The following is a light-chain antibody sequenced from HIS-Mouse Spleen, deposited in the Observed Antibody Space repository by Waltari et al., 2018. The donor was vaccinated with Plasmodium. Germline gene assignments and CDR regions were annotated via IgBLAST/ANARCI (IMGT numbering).Light chain of an antibody. CDR3: QQYDNPSFT. CDR1: QDISNY. J-gene: IGKJ3*01. CDR2: DAS. V-gene: IGKV1-33*01. Sequence: DIQMTQSPSSLSASVGDRVTITCQASQDISNYLNWYQQKPGKAPKLLIYDASNLETGVPSRFSGSGSGTDVTCTISSLQPEDIATYYCQQYDNPSFTFGPGTKVDIK.